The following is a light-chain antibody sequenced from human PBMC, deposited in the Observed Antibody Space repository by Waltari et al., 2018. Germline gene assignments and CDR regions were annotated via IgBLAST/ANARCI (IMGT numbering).Light chain of an antibody. J-gene: IGLJ3*02. V-gene: IGLV2-14*03. CDR1: SSDSVDYDF. Sequence: QSALTQPASVSGSPGQSVTISCTGTSSDSVDYDFVPWYQQHPAKAPKLIIFDVTTRPSGVSNLFSGSKSGSTASLTISGLQAEDEADYFCSSYPRTGTWLFGGGTKLTVL. CDR3: SSYPRTGTWL. CDR2: DVT.